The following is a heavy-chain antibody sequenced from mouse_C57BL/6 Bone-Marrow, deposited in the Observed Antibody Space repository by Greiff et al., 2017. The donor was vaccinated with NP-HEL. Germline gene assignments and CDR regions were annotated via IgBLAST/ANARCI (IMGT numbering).Heavy chain of an antibody. J-gene: IGHJ3*01. D-gene: IGHD1-1*01. Sequence: VQLQESGAELVKPGASVRLSCKASGYTFTEYTIHWVKQRSGQGLEWIGWFYPGSGSIKYNEKFKDKATLTADKSSSTVYMELSRLTSEDSAVYFCARHEMYYYGSSRAWFAYWGQGTLVTVSA. V-gene: IGHV1-62-2*01. CDR1: GYTFTEYT. CDR2: FYPGSGSI. CDR3: ARHEMYYYGSSRAWFAY.